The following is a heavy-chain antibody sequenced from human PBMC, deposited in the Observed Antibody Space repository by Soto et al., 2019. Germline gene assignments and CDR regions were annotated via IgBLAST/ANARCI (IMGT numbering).Heavy chain of an antibody. J-gene: IGHJ4*02. Sequence: QVQLVQSGAEVKKPGASVKVSCKASGYTFTGYYMHWVRQAPGQGLEWMGWINPNSGGTNYAQKFQGWVFMTRDTSISIAYIELSRLRSGDTAVYYCARGPGLRYFDLDHHPVGYFDYWGQGTLVTVSS. CDR3: ARGPGLRYFDLDHHPVGYFDY. CDR2: INPNSGGT. D-gene: IGHD3-9*01. V-gene: IGHV1-2*04. CDR1: GYTFTGYY.